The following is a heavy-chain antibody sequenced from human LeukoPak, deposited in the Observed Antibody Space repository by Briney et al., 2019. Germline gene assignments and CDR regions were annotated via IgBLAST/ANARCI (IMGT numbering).Heavy chain of an antibody. Sequence: GGSLRLSCEASGFTFSDYYMSWIRQAPGKGLEWVSYISSSGSTIYYADSVKGRFTISRDNAENSLYLQMNSLRAEDTAVYYCARAASFRASPSDSWGQGTLVTVSS. CDR2: ISSSGSTI. D-gene: IGHD2-15*01. J-gene: IGHJ4*02. CDR3: ARAASFRASPSDS. V-gene: IGHV3-11*01. CDR1: GFTFSDYY.